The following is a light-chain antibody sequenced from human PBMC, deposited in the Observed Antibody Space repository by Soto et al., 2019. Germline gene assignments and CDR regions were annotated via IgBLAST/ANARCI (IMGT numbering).Light chain of an antibody. Sequence: QSALTQPPSASGSPGQSVTISCTGTSSDFGGYNYVSWYQQHPGKAPKLMIYEVSKRPSGVPDRFSGSKSGNTASLTVSGLQAEVEADYYCSSYAGSNNLGVFGTGTKVTVL. CDR3: SSYAGSNNLGV. CDR1: SSDFGGYNY. CDR2: EVS. V-gene: IGLV2-8*01. J-gene: IGLJ1*01.